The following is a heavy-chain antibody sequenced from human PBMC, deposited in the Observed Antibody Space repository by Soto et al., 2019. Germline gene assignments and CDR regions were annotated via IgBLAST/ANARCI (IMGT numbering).Heavy chain of an antibody. Sequence: QVQLVQSGAEVKKPGSSVKVSCKASGGTFSSYAISWVRQAPGQGLEWMGGIIPIFGTANYAQKFQGRVTITADESTSTAYMELSSLRSEDTAVYYCARAYYYYDSSGEKIYYYGKDVWGQGTTVTVSS. CDR2: IIPIFGTA. V-gene: IGHV1-69*01. D-gene: IGHD3-22*01. CDR3: ARAYYYYDSSGEKIYYYGKDV. J-gene: IGHJ6*02. CDR1: GGTFSSYA.